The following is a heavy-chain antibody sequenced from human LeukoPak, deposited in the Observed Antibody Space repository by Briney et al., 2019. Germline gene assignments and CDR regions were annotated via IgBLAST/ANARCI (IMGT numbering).Heavy chain of an antibody. D-gene: IGHD5-12*01. V-gene: IGHV4-34*01. J-gene: IGHJ4*02. Sequence: ASETLSLTCAVYGGSFSGYYWSWIRQPPGKGLEWIGEINHSGSTNYNPSLKSRVTISVDTSKNQFSLKLSSVTAADTAVYYCARVDTVGALPLYFDYWGQGTLVTVSS. CDR1: GGSFSGYY. CDR3: ARVDTVGALPLYFDY. CDR2: INHSGST.